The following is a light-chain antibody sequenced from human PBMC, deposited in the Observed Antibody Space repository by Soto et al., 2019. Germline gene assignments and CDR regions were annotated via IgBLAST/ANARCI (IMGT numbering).Light chain of an antibody. CDR2: WAS. Sequence: DIVMTQSPDSLAVSLGERATINCKSSESVLYSSNNKNQLVWYQQKPGQPPKLVISWASTRESGVPDRFSGGGSGTDFTLTISSLQAEDVAVYNCQQYYNLPYTFGQGTMVDIK. J-gene: IGKJ2*01. CDR1: ESVLYSSNNKNQ. CDR3: QQYYNLPYT. V-gene: IGKV4-1*01.